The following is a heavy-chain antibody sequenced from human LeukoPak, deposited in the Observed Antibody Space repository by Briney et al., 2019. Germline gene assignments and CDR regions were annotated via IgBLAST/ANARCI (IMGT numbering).Heavy chain of an antibody. J-gene: IGHJ6*02. CDR3: ARGGYCSGGSCYHYYYYYGMDV. Sequence: SETLSPTCAVYGGSFSGYYWSWIRQPPGKGLEWIGEINHSGSTNYNPSLKSRVTISVDTSKNQFSLKLSSVTAADTAVYYCARGGYCSGGSCYHYYYYYGMDVWGQGTTVTVSS. CDR2: INHSGST. D-gene: IGHD2-15*01. V-gene: IGHV4-34*01. CDR1: GGSFSGYY.